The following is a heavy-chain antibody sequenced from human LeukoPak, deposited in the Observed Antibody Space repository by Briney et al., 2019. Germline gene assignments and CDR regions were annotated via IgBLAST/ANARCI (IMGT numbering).Heavy chain of an antibody. D-gene: IGHD1-26*01. CDR3: ARSSGNYLIFDF. CDR1: GFTVSSNY. CDR2: LYSGGTT. J-gene: IGHJ4*02. V-gene: IGHV3-66*01. Sequence: GGSLRLSCAASGFTVSSNYMSWVRQAPGKGLEWVSVLYSGGTTYYADSVKGRFSISRDDSKNTLYLQLNSRRAEDTAVYYCARSSGNYLIFDFWGQGTLVTVSS.